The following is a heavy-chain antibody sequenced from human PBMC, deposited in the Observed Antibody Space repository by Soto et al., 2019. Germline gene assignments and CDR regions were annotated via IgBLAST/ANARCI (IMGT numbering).Heavy chain of an antibody. D-gene: IGHD3-10*01. CDR3: ARGPFQEGSGMVWFAP. V-gene: IGHV6-1*01. J-gene: IGHJ5*02. CDR1: GDNVSTNSAA. CDR2: TYYRSRWFS. Sequence: HLQQSGPGLVKPSQTLSLTCAIYGDNVSTNSAAWNCIRQSPSRGLEWLGRTYYRSRWFSNYAVSVKSRVSTKADTSKNLFFLELNSVTPEDTAVYYCARGPFQEGSGMVWFAPWGQGTPVIVSS.